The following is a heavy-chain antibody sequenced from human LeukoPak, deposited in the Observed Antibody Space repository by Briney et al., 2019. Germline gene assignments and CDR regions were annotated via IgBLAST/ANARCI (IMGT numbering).Heavy chain of an antibody. CDR1: GGSFSGYY. CDR3: ARGRQQWLVRYLWFDP. CDR2: INHSGST. V-gene: IGHV4-34*01. Sequence: SETLSLTCAVYGGSFSGYYWSWIRQPPGKGLEWIGEINHSGSTNYNPSLKSRVTISVDTSKNQSSLKLSSVTAADTAVYYCARGRQQWLVRYLWFDPWGQGTLVTVSS. D-gene: IGHD6-19*01. J-gene: IGHJ5*02.